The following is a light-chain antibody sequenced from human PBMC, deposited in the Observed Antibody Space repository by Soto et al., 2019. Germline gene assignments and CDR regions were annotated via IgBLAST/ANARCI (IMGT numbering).Light chain of an antibody. Sequence: DIQLTQSPSSLSASVGDRVTIPCRASQDISHFSAWYQQKPRKVPKHLIYAASLLPSGVPSRFSGPGSRTDFTLTISSLQPEDVANYYCQKYTSAPLTFGGGTKV. J-gene: IGKJ4*01. V-gene: IGKV1-27*01. CDR2: AAS. CDR3: QKYTSAPLT. CDR1: QDISHF.